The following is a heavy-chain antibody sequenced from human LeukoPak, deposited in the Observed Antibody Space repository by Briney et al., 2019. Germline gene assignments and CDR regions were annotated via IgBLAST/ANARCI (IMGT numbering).Heavy chain of an antibody. V-gene: IGHV3-33*01. D-gene: IGHD3-10*01. CDR1: GFTFSSYG. CDR2: IWYDGSNK. J-gene: IGHJ3*02. Sequence: GRSLRLSCAASGFTFSSYGMHWVRQAPGKGLEWVAVIWYDGSNKYYADPVKGRFTISRDNSKNTLYLQMNSLRAEDTAVYYCARDFTVQGVIIGAFDIWGQGTMVTVSS. CDR3: ARDFTVQGVIIGAFDI.